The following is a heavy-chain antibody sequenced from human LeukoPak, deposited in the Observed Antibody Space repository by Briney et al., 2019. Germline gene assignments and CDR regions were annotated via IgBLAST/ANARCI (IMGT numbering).Heavy chain of an antibody. V-gene: IGHV4-59*01. D-gene: IGHD3-10*01. CDR2: IYYSRST. CDR3: ARYRYGSGSYYKSYGMDV. CDR1: GGPISSYY. J-gene: IGHJ6*04. Sequence: MPSETLSLTCTVPGGPISSYYWSWIRQPPAKGLEWIGYIYYSRSTNYDPSLKSRVTISVDTSKNQFSLKLSSVNAADTAVYYCARYRYGSGSYYKSYGMDVWGKGTTVTVSS.